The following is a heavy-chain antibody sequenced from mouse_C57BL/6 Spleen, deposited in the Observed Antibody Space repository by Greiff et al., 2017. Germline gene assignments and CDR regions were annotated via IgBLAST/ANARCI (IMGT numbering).Heavy chain of an antibody. CDR1: GYTFTSYW. CDR3: ARRGGNSCGY. Sequence: QVQLQQPGAELVRPGSSVKLSCKASGYTFTSYWMDWVKQRPGQGLEWIGNIYPSDSETPYNQKFKDKATLTVDKSSSTAYMQLSSLTSEDSAVYYCARRGGNSCGYWGQGTTLTVSS. J-gene: IGHJ2*01. CDR2: IYPSDSET. V-gene: IGHV1-61*01.